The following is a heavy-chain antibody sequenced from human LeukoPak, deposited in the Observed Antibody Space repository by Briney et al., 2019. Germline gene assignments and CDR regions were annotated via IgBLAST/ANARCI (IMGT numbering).Heavy chain of an antibody. CDR2: IYSSGSS. CDR1: GASIRSYY. D-gene: IGHD1-26*01. J-gene: IGHJ2*01. V-gene: IGHV4-4*09. CDR3: ARHPLLGSYWYFDL. Sequence: PSETLSLTCTVSGASIRSYYWSWIRQPPGKGLEWLGYIYSSGSSNYNPSLRSRVTISLDTSKNQFSLKLNSVTAADTAVYYCARHPLLGSYWYFDLWGRGTLVTVYS.